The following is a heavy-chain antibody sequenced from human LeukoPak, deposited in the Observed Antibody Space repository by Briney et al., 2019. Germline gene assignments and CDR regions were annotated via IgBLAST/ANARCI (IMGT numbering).Heavy chain of an antibody. V-gene: IGHV4-59*08. CDR2: IYYSGST. CDR1: GGSISSYY. D-gene: IGHD6-19*01. J-gene: IGHJ4*02. Sequence: PSETLSLTCTVSGGSISSYYWSWIRQPPGKGLEWIGYIYYSGSTNYNPSLKSRVTISVDTSKNQFSLKLSSVTAADTAVYYCARSYSSGWPHFDYWGQGTLVTVSS. CDR3: ARSYSSGWPHFDY.